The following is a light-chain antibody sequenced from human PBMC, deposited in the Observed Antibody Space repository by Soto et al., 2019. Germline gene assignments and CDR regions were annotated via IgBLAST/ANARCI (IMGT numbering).Light chain of an antibody. J-gene: IGKJ2*01. CDR2: KAS. CDR3: QQYDPCSST. CDR1: QSISDW. V-gene: IGKV1-5*03. Sequence: DIQMTQSPSTLSASVGDRVTITCRASQSISDWLAWYQQKPGKAPKLLIYKASSLQSGVPLRFSGSGSGTEFTLTISSLQPDDFATYYCQQYDPCSSTFGQVTKLEIK.